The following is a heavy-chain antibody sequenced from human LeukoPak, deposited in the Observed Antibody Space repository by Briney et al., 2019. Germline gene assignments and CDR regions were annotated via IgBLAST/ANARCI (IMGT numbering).Heavy chain of an antibody. CDR1: GYSISSGYY. J-gene: IGHJ4*02. Sequence: PSETLSLTCTVSGYSISSGYYWGWIRHPPGKGLEWIGSIYHSGSTYYNPSLKSRVTISVDTSKNQFSLKLSSVTAADTAVYYCASLSRSYYNVFDYWGQGTLVTVSS. CDR2: IYHSGST. V-gene: IGHV4-38-2*02. CDR3: ASLSRSYYNVFDY. D-gene: IGHD3-10*01.